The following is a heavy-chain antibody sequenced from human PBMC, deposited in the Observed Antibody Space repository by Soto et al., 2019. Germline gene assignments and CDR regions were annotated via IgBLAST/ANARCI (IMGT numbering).Heavy chain of an antibody. CDR3: RTYYYDSSGYYSDY. D-gene: IGHD3-22*01. CDR2: IYYSGTT. Sequence: TSETLSLTCAVSGYSISSSNWWGWIRQPPGKGLEWIGYIYYSGTTYYNPSLKSRVTISVDTSKNQFSLKLSSVTAADTAVYYCRTYYYDSSGYYSDYWGQGTLVTVSS. J-gene: IGHJ4*02. V-gene: IGHV4-28*01. CDR1: GYSISSSNW.